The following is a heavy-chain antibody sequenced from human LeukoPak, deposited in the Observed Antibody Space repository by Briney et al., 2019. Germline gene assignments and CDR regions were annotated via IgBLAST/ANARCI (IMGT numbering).Heavy chain of an antibody. Sequence: GGSLRLSCAASGFTFSSYSMNWVRQAPGKGLEWVSSISTTTSYIYDADSVKGRFTISRDNAKNSLYLQMSSLTAEDTAVYYCARGPDYYDSNGYFDYWGQGTLVTVSS. V-gene: IGHV3-21*01. CDR1: GFTFSSYS. CDR3: ARGPDYYDSNGYFDY. D-gene: IGHD3-22*01. CDR2: ISTTTSYI. J-gene: IGHJ4*02.